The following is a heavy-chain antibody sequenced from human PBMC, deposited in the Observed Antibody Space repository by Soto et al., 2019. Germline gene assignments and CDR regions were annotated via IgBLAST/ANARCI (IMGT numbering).Heavy chain of an antibody. D-gene: IGHD4-17*01. CDR3: ARGYGRADY. V-gene: IGHV3-48*02. Sequence: EVRLVESGGGLVQPGGSLRLSCAASGFTFSNYGMNWVRQAPGRGLEWVSFIGSGAGTIYYADSVKGRITISRDNAKTSLYLQMNSLRDEDTAVYYCARGYGRADYWGQGTLVTVSS. J-gene: IGHJ4*02. CDR2: IGSGAGTI. CDR1: GFTFSNYG.